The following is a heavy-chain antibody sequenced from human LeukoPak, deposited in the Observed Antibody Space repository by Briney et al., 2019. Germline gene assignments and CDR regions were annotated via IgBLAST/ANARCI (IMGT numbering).Heavy chain of an antibody. CDR2: ISSSSSYI. V-gene: IGHV3-21*01. CDR1: GFTFSSYS. Sequence: GGSLRLSCAASGFTFSSYSMNWVRQAPGKGLEWVSSISSSSSYIYSADSLKGRFTISRDSAKNSLYLQMNSLRAEDTAVYYCARSRQYSTDGDYDYWGQGTLVTVSS. J-gene: IGHJ4*02. CDR3: ARSRQYSTDGDYDY. D-gene: IGHD6-6*01.